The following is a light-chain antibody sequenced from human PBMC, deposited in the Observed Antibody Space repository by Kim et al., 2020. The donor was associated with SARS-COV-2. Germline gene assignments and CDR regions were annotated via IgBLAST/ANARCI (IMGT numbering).Light chain of an antibody. Sequence: EIVMTQSPATLSVSPGERATLSCRASQSVSSKLAWYQQKPGQVPRLLIYGASTRATGIPARFSGSGSGTEFTLTISSLQSEDFAVYYCQQYNNWPPYTFGQGTKLEI. V-gene: IGKV3-15*01. J-gene: IGKJ2*01. CDR1: QSVSSK. CDR3: QQYNNWPPYT. CDR2: GAS.